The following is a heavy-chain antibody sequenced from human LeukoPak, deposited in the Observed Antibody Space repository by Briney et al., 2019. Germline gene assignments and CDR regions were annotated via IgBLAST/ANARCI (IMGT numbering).Heavy chain of an antibody. V-gene: IGHV1-69*06. CDR1: GGTFSSYA. CDR2: IIPIFGTA. CDR3: ATIVGATNEGFDP. Sequence: SVKVSCKASGGTFSSYAISWVRQAPGRGLEWMGRIIPIFGTANYAQKFQGRVTITADKSTSTAYMELSSLRSEDTAVYYCATIVGATNEGFDPWGQGTLVAVSS. J-gene: IGHJ5*02. D-gene: IGHD1-26*01.